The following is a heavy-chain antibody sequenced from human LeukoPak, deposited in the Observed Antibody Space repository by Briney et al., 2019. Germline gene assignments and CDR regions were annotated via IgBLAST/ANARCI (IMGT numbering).Heavy chain of an antibody. V-gene: IGHV1-2*02. D-gene: IGHD3-9*01. CDR2: INPNSGGT. CDR3: ARAESYDILTGYYHNWFDP. J-gene: IGHJ5*02. Sequence: ASVKVSCKSSVYTFTGYYMHWVRPAPGQGLEWMGWINPNSGGTNYAQKFQGRVTMTRDTSISTAYIEMSRLRSDDTAVYYCARAESYDILTGYYHNWFDPWGQGTLVTVSS. CDR1: VYTFTGYY.